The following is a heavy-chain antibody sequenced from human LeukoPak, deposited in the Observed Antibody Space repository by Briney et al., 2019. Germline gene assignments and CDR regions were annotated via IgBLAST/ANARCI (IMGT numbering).Heavy chain of an antibody. CDR1: GYRFPNYW. Sequence: GESLKISCKGSGYRFPNYWIGWVRQMSGKGLEWMGVIFPGDSDARYNPSFEGHVTMSVDKSIDTAFLQWSSLKASDTAIYYCARHLDGHPYSAFEVWGQGTMLTVSS. CDR2: IFPGDSDA. CDR3: ARHLDGHPYSAFEV. V-gene: IGHV5-51*01. J-gene: IGHJ3*01. D-gene: IGHD2-15*01.